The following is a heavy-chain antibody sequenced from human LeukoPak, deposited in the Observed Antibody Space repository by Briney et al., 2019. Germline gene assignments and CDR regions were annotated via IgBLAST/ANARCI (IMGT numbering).Heavy chain of an antibody. V-gene: IGHV1-18*01. J-gene: IGHJ4*02. CDR2: ISGYNGNT. Sequence: GASVKVSCKASGYTFTSYGISWVRQAPGQGLEWMGWISGYNGNTNYAQKLQGRVTMTTDTSTSTAYMELRSLRSDDTAVYYCARGRSSSSRWGPHFDYWGQGTLATVSS. CDR3: ARGRSSSSRWGPHFDY. D-gene: IGHD6-6*01. CDR1: GYTFTSYG.